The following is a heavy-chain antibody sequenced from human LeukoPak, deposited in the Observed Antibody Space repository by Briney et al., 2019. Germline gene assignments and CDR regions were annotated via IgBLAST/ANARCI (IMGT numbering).Heavy chain of an antibody. V-gene: IGHV3-74*01. CDR2: INSDGSTT. CDR3: ARGTERGSSGYYFDY. J-gene: IGHJ4*02. CDR1: GFTFSSYW. D-gene: IGHD3-22*01. Sequence: GGSLRLSCAASGFTFSSYWMHWVRQAPGQGLVGVSRINSDGSTTSYADSVKGRFTISRDNAKNTLYLQMNSLRAEDTAVYYCARGTERGSSGYYFDYWGQGTLVTVSS.